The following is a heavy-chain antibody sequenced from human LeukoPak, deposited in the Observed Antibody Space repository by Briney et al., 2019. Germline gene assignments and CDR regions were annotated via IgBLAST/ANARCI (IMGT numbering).Heavy chain of an antibody. D-gene: IGHD6-6*01. J-gene: IGHJ4*02. CDR2: IYYSGST. CDR1: GGSISSYY. Sequence: PSETLSLTCTVSGGSISSYYWSWIRQPPGKGLEWIGYIYYSGSTNYNPSLKSRVTISVDTSKNQSSLKLSSVTAADTAVYYCARHTPVPKAERSFDYWGQGTLVTVSS. CDR3: ARHTPVPKAERSFDY. V-gene: IGHV4-59*08.